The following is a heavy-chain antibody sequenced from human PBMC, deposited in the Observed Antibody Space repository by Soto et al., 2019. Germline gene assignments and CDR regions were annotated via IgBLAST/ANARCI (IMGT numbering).Heavy chain of an antibody. V-gene: IGHV3-23*01. Sequence: EVQLLESGGGLVQPGGSLRLSCAASGFSFSTYAMTWVRQAPGKGLEWVSVVSYSGDTTYYAESVKARFTISRDNSKNTLYLQMNSLRGDDTAVYYCAKVYGSGSRPYYYGMDVWDQGTTVTVSS. D-gene: IGHD2-15*01. J-gene: IGHJ6*02. CDR1: GFSFSTYA. CDR2: VSYSGDTT. CDR3: AKVYGSGSRPYYYGMDV.